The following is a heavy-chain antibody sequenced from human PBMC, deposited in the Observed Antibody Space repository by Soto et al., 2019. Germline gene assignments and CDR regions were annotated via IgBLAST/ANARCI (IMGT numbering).Heavy chain of an antibody. CDR3: AKSNLYCSGTSCYVFDF. V-gene: IGHV3-23*01. J-gene: IGHJ4*02. CDR2: TSSSGDRT. CDR1: GFTFSSYA. D-gene: IGHD2-2*01. Sequence: EVQLLESGGGLVQPGGSLRLSCAASGFTFSSYAMNWVRQAPGKGLEWVSATSSSGDRTYYADSVKGRFTISRDNSKNTLYLQVNSLTADDTAVYYCAKSNLYCSGTSCYVFDFWGQGTLVTVSS.